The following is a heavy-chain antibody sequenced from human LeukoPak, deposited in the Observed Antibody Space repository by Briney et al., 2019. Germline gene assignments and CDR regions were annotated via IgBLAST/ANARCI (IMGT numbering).Heavy chain of an antibody. D-gene: IGHD2-2*01. CDR1: GGTLNSYV. J-gene: IGHJ4*02. CDR3: ATVLGYCSSTSCHYYFDY. Sequence: ASVKVPCKASGGTLNSYVISCVRQAPGQGLEWMGGIIPISGTTNYAQKFQGRVTMTEDTSTDTAYMELSSLRSEDTAVYYCATVLGYCSSTSCHYYFDYWGQGTLVTVSS. V-gene: IGHV1-69*06. CDR2: IIPISGTT.